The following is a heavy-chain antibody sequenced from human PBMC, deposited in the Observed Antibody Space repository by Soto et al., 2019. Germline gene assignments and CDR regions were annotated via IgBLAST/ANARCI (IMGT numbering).Heavy chain of an antibody. CDR2: INHSGST. J-gene: IGHJ6*02. Sequence: SETLSLTCAVYGGSFSGYYWSWIRQPPGKGLEWIGEINHSGSTNYNPSLKSRVTISVDTSKNQFSLKLSSVTAADTAVYYCARGGYDFWSGYYSGLYYYYGMDVWGQGTTVTAP. V-gene: IGHV4-34*01. D-gene: IGHD3-3*01. CDR3: ARGGYDFWSGYYSGLYYYYGMDV. CDR1: GGSFSGYY.